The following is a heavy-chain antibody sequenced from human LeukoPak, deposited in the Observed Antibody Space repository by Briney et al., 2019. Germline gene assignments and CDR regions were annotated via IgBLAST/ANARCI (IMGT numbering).Heavy chain of an antibody. CDR3: ANGNRCTSPNCLGYYYFYMDV. Sequence: GGSLRLSCAASGFNFSSYAMNWVRQAPGRGLEWVSGFSGSGGTTYYADSVKGRFTISRDNSKNTLYLQMNSLRAEDTAVYYCANGNRCTSPNCLGYYYFYMDVWGKGTRVTVSS. J-gene: IGHJ6*03. CDR2: FSGSGGTT. V-gene: IGHV3-23*01. D-gene: IGHD2-8*01. CDR1: GFNFSSYA.